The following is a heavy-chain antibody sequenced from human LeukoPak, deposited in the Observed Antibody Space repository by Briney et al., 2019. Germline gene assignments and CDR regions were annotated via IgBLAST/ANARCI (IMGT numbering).Heavy chain of an antibody. V-gene: IGHV3-66*01. CDR3: AKESVIVVRGEYYYYGMDV. CDR2: IYRGGST. Sequence: PGGSLRLSCAASGFTFSSYGMHWVRQAPGKGLEWVSVIYRGGSTYYADSVKGRFTISRDNSKNTLYLQMNNLRAEDTAVYYCAKESVIVVRGEYYYYGMDVWGQGTTVTVSS. CDR1: GFTFSSYG. D-gene: IGHD3-10*01. J-gene: IGHJ6*02.